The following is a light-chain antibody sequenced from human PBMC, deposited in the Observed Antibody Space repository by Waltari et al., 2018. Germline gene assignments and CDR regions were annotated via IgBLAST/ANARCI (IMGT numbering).Light chain of an antibody. J-gene: IGKJ5*01. CDR3: QQCHSNWTT. CDR2: QAS. V-gene: IGKV1-5*03. Sequence: IQLTQTPSTLSASAGDSVTITCRASQDIHRYLTWYQHKSGKAPKLLIYQASTLESGVSSRFSGSGSGTDFTLTVRNLQPEDFATYFCQQCHSNWTTFGQGTRLEIK. CDR1: QDIHRY.